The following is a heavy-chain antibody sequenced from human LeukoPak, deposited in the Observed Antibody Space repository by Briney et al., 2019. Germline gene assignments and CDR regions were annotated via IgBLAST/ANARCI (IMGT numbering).Heavy chain of an antibody. Sequence: GGSLRLSCAASGFTFGTYWMTWVRQAPGKGLERVANIKQDGSEKYYVDSVKGRFTISRDNAKNSLYLQMNSLRAEDTAVYYCAREGDGDYEGDYWGQGTLVTVSS. CDR3: AREGDGDYEGDY. J-gene: IGHJ4*02. CDR1: GFTFGTYW. D-gene: IGHD4-17*01. V-gene: IGHV3-7*01. CDR2: IKQDGSEK.